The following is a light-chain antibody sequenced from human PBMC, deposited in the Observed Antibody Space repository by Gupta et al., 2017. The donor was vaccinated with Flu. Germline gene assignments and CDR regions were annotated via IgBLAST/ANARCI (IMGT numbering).Light chain of an antibody. J-gene: IGKJ4*01. V-gene: IGKV1-39*01. CDR2: DMS. CDR1: RSIAGE. CDR3: QQSLGMPLT. Sequence: EIQMTQSPSVLSASVGDRVSMTCRASRSIAGEISWYQQRPGKAPNLLIRDMSVLESGVPSRFSGSRSGTLFTLSIDGLQPEDFVTSYCQQSLGMPLTFGGGTKV.